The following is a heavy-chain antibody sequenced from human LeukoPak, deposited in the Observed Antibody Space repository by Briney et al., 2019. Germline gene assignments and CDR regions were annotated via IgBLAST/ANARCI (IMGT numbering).Heavy chain of an antibody. CDR2: TSHDGNAE. Sequence: EGSLRLSCVTSGFTFRNYGMHWVRQAPGKGLEWVAMTSHDGNAEYYADSVKGRLTISRDNSKNTLYLQMNSLTTEDTATYYCAKDWGANNWYNWFDPWGQGTQVTVSS. CDR1: GFTFRNYG. CDR3: AKDWGANNWYNWFDP. V-gene: IGHV3-30*18. D-gene: IGHD1-20*01. J-gene: IGHJ5*02.